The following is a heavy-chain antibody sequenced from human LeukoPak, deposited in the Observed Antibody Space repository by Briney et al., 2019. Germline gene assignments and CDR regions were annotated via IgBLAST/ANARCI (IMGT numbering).Heavy chain of an antibody. Sequence: GGSLRLSCAASGFTFSSYAMSWVRQAPRKGLEWVSAISGSGGSTYYADSVKGRFTISRDNSKNTLYLQMNSLRAEDTAVYYCAKDRVVAAAGTLNWFDPWGQGTLVTVSS. D-gene: IGHD6-13*01. CDR1: GFTFSSYA. CDR2: ISGSGGST. J-gene: IGHJ5*02. CDR3: AKDRVVAAAGTLNWFDP. V-gene: IGHV3-23*01.